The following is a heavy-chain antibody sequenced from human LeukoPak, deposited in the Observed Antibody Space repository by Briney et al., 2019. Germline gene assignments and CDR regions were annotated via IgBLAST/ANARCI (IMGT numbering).Heavy chain of an antibody. CDR2: IKSDGSIT. J-gene: IGHJ4*02. CDR1: GFIFNNYW. D-gene: IGHD3-16*01. V-gene: IGHV3-74*01. CDR3: AGRRVLDASFDY. Sequence: GGSLRLSCAASGFIFNNYWMHWVRQSPGKGLVWVSRIKSDGSITDYADSVKGRFTISRDNAKNTLFLQMNRLRAEDTAVYYCAGRRVLDASFDYWGQGTLVTVSS.